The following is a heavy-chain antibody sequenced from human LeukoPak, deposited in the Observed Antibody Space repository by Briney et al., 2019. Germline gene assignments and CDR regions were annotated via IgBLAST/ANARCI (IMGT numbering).Heavy chain of an antibody. J-gene: IGHJ4*02. CDR2: IIPIFGTA. Sequence: SVKVSCKASGGTFSSYAISWVRQAPGQGLEWMGGIIPIFGTANYAQKFQGRVTITADESTSTAYMELSSLRSEDTAVYYCARGPYYYDSSGYYLSFDYWGQGTLVTVSS. CDR1: GGTFSSYA. V-gene: IGHV1-69*13. CDR3: ARGPYYYDSSGYYLSFDY. D-gene: IGHD3-22*01.